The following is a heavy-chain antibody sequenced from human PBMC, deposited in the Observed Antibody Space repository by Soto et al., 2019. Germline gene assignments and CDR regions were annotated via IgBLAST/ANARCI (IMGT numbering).Heavy chain of an antibody. D-gene: IGHD4-17*01. Sequence: QVQLVQSGAEVKKSGASVKVSCRASGYTFTSHDINWVRQATGQGLEWMGWMNPNSGNKGYAQKLQGRVTMTRYTSITSAYMELSSLRSEDTAVYYCARWDYGYSARFVSWGQGTLVTVSS. CDR3: ARWDYGYSARFVS. CDR2: MNPNSGNK. J-gene: IGHJ4*02. V-gene: IGHV1-8*01. CDR1: GYTFTSHD.